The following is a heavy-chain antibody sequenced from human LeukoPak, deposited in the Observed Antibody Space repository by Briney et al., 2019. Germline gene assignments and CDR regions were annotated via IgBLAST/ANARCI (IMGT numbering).Heavy chain of an antibody. CDR2: IYRGGST. Sequence: GGSLRLSCAASGFTVSINYMSWVRQAPGKGLEWVSVIYRGGSTYYADSVKGRFTISRDNSKNTLYLQMNSLRAEDTAVYYCAGHTAMAPFDYWGQGTLVTVSS. D-gene: IGHD5-18*01. CDR3: AGHTAMAPFDY. V-gene: IGHV3-53*01. J-gene: IGHJ4*02. CDR1: GFTVSINY.